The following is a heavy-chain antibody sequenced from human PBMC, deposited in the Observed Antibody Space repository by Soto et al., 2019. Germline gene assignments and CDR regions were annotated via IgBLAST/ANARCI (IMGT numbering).Heavy chain of an antibody. V-gene: IGHV1-69*13. CDR3: ASLSRIAPYGMDV. D-gene: IGHD6-13*01. CDR1: GGTFSSYA. J-gene: IGHJ6*02. CDR2: IIPIFGTA. Sequence: SVKVSCKASGGTFSSYAISWVRQAPGQGLEWMGGIIPIFGTANYAQKFQGRVTITADESTSTAYMELSSLRSGDTAVYYCASLSRIAPYGMDVWGQGTTVTVSS.